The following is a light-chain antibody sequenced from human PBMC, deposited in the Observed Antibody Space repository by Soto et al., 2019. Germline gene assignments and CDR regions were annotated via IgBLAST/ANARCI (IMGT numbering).Light chain of an antibody. CDR2: EGS. CDR3: CSYAGSSTLHVV. CDR1: SSDFGSSNL. J-gene: IGLJ2*01. V-gene: IGLV2-23*01. Sequence: QSALTQPASVSGSPGQSITISCIGTSSDFGSSNLVSWYQQHPGKAPKLMIYEGSKRPSGVSNRFSGSKSGNTASLTFSGLQAEDEADYYSCSYAGSSTLHVVFGGGTKLTVL.